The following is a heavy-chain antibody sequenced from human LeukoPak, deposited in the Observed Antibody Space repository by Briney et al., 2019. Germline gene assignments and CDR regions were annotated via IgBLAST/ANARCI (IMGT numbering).Heavy chain of an antibody. CDR3: AKAMQPRGASEN. Sequence: PGGSLRLSCAASGFTFSSYSMNWVRQAPGKGLEWVSYISGSSSTIYYADSVKGRFTISRDNAKNSPYLQMNSLRAEDTAVYYCAKAMQPRGASENWGQGTLVTVSS. V-gene: IGHV3-48*01. J-gene: IGHJ4*02. CDR2: ISGSSSTI. D-gene: IGHD3-10*01. CDR1: GFTFSSYS.